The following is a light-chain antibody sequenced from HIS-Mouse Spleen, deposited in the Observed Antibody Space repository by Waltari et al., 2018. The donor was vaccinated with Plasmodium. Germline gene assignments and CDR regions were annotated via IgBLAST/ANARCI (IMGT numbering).Light chain of an antibody. CDR2: EDS. V-gene: IGLV3-10*01. CDR1: ALPKKY. CDR3: YSTDSSGNHRV. J-gene: IGLJ3*02. Sequence: SYELTPPPSLSVSPGQTARITCPGDALPKKYAYWYQQKSGQAPVLVIYEDSKRPSGIPERFSGYSSGTMATLTISGAQVEDEADYYCYSTDSSGNHRVFGGGTKLTVL.